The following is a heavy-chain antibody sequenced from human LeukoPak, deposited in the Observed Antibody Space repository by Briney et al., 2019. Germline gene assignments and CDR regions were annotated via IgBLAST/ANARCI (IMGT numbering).Heavy chain of an antibody. CDR2: IKQDGSEK. J-gene: IGHJ4*02. Sequence: GGSLRLSCAASGFTFSSYWMSWVRPAPGKGLEWVANIKQDGSEKYYVDSVKGRFTISRDNAKNSLYLQMNSLKAEDTAVYYCARDAYYDSSGYTKNFDYWGQGTPVTVSS. CDR1: GFTFSSYW. D-gene: IGHD3-22*01. V-gene: IGHV3-7*01. CDR3: ARDAYYDSSGYTKNFDY.